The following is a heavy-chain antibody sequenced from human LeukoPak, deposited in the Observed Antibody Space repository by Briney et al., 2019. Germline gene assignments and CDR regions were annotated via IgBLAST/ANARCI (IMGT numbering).Heavy chain of an antibody. V-gene: IGHV1-2*02. CDR3: ARVRDFHCSTTNCYSVGALDI. J-gene: IGHJ3*02. CDR1: GYTFTGYY. D-gene: IGHD2-2*02. CDR2: INPNSGGT. Sequence: HRASVKVSCKASGYTFTGYYMHWVRQAPGQGLEWMGWINPNSGGTNYAQKFQGRVTMTRDTSISTAYMELRSLRSDDTAVYFCARVRDFHCSTTNCYSVGALDIWGQGTMVIVSS.